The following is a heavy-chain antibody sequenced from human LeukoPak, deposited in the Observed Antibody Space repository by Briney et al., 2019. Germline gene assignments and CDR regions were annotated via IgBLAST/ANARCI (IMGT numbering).Heavy chain of an antibody. J-gene: IGHJ6*03. CDR3: AKLRDGYNWDDYYMDV. CDR2: ISYDGSDK. CDR1: GFTFSTYD. D-gene: IGHD5-24*01. Sequence: GGSLRLSCAASGFTFSTYDIHWVRQAPGKGLEWVAVISYDGSDKYYADSVKGRFTISRDNSKNTLYLHMNSLRAEDTAMYYCAKLRDGYNWDDYYMDVWGKGTTVTVSS. V-gene: IGHV3-30*18.